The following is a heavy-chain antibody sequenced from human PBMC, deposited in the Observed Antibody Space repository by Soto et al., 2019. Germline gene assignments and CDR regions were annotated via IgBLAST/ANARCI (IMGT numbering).Heavy chain of an antibody. CDR3: AKGGGWTLDYYYGMDV. CDR2: ISWNSGSI. D-gene: IGHD2-15*01. Sequence: AGGSLRLSCAASGFSFYDYAMHWVRQAPGKGLEWVSGISWNSGSIGYADSVKGRFTISRDNAKNSLYLQMNSLRAEDTALYYCAKGGGWTLDYYYGMDVWGQGTTVTVSS. V-gene: IGHV3-9*01. J-gene: IGHJ6*02. CDR1: GFSFYDYA.